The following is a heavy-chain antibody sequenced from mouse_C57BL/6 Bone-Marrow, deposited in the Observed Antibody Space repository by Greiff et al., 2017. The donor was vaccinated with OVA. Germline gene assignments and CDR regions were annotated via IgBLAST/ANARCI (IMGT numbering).Heavy chain of an antibody. Sequence: EVQLVESGGDLVKPGGSLKLSCSASGFTFSSYGMSWVRQTPDKRLEWVATISSGGSYTYYPDSVKGRFTISRDNAKNTLYLQMSSLKSEDTAMYYCARQNDYDVRDWFAYWGQGTLVTVSA. D-gene: IGHD2-4*01. CDR2: ISSGGSYT. J-gene: IGHJ3*01. V-gene: IGHV5-6*01. CDR1: GFTFSSYG. CDR3: ARQNDYDVRDWFAY.